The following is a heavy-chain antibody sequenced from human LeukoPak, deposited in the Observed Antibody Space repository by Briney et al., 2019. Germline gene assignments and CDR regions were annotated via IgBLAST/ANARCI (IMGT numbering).Heavy chain of an antibody. CDR3: ARVGVDDSGNIIKYFFDY. Sequence: SQTLSLTCAISGDSVSSNSAAWNWIRQSPSRGLEWLGRTYYRSKWYNDYAVSVKSRITINPDTSKNQFSLKLSPVTAADTAVYYCARVGVDDSGNIIKYFFDYWGQGTLVTVSS. D-gene: IGHD4-23*01. J-gene: IGHJ4*02. V-gene: IGHV6-1*01. CDR2: TYYRSKWYN. CDR1: GDSVSSNSAA.